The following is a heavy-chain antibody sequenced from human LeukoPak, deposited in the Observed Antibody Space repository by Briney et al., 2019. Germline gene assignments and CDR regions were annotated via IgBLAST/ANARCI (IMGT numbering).Heavy chain of an antibody. J-gene: IGHJ4*02. CDR1: GGSISSSSYY. V-gene: IGHV4-39*01. Sequence: SETLSLTCTVSGGSISSSSYYWGWIRQPPGKGLEWIGSIYYSGTTYCNPSLRSRLTISVDTSKNRFSLRLSSVTAADTAVYYCARISVAAGLDYFDYWGQGTLVTVSS. CDR2: IYYSGTT. D-gene: IGHD2-15*01. CDR3: ARISVAAGLDYFDY.